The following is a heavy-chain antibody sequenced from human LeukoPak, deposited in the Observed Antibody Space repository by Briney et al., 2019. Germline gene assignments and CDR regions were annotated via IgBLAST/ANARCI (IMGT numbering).Heavy chain of an antibody. CDR1: GFTFSNYW. V-gene: IGHV3-7*01. D-gene: IGHD7-27*01. J-gene: IGHJ3*02. CDR2: IKQDGSEK. CDR3: ARDHLTGNDAFDI. Sequence: GGSLGLSCAASGFTFSNYWMSWVRQAPGKGLEWVANIKQDGSEKYYVDSVKGRFTISRDNAKNSLYLQMNSLRAEDTAVYYCARDHLTGNDAFDIWGQGTMVTVSS.